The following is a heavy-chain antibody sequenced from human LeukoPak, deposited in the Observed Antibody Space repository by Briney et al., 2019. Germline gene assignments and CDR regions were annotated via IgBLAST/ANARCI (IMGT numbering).Heavy chain of an antibody. CDR3: ARYPPPGKRGYYYFDY. CDR2: INPSGGST. Sequence: EASVTVSFKASGYTFTSYYMHWVRQAPGQGLEGMGIINPSGGSTSYPQKFQGRVTMTRYMSTSTVYMELSSLRSEDTAVYYCARYPPPGKRGYYYFDYWGQGTLVTVSS. CDR1: GYTFTSYY. V-gene: IGHV1-46*01. D-gene: IGHD1-14*01. J-gene: IGHJ4*02.